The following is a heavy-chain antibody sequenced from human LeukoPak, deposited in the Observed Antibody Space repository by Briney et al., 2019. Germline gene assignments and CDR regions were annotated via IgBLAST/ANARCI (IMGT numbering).Heavy chain of an antibody. V-gene: IGHV1-2*02. CDR1: GYTFTGYY. CDR3: ATDDGGYYYYMDV. Sequence: GASVKVSCKASGYTFTGYYMHWVRQAPGQGLEWMGWINPNSGGTNYAQKFQGRVTMTRDTSISTAYMELSRLRSDDTAVYYCATDDGGYYYYMDVWGKGTTVTVSS. D-gene: IGHD3-10*01. CDR2: INPNSGGT. J-gene: IGHJ6*03.